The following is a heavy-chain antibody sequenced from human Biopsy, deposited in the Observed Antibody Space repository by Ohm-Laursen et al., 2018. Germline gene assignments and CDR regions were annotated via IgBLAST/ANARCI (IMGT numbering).Heavy chain of an antibody. V-gene: IGHV3-7*01. Sequence: SLRLSCTASGVTLNNYGMQWVRQAPGKGLEWVANIKQDGREKYYVDSVKGRFTISRDNAKNSLYLQMNSLRAEDTAVYYCAREAALNYSDSWYETWFDPWGQGTLVTVSS. CDR2: IKQDGREK. CDR3: AREAALNYSDSWYETWFDP. J-gene: IGHJ5*02. D-gene: IGHD6-13*01. CDR1: GVTLNNYG.